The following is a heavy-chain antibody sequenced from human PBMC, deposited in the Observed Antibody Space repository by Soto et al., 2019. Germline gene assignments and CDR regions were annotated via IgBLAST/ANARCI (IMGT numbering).Heavy chain of an antibody. J-gene: IGHJ3*02. CDR1: GGSISSGGYY. CDR2: IYYSGST. D-gene: IGHD3-3*01. CDR3: ARGLRGYDFWSGYPSDAFDI. Sequence: PSETLSLTCTVSGGSISSGGYYWSWIRQHPGKGLEWIGYIYYSGSTYYNPSLKSRVTISVDTSKNQFSLKLSSVTAADTAVYYCARGLRGYDFWSGYPSDAFDIWGQGTMVTVSS. V-gene: IGHV4-30-4*08.